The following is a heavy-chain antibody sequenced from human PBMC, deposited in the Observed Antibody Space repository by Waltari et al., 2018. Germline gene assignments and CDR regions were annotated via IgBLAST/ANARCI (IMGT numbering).Heavy chain of an antibody. Sequence: VQLVESGGGVVQPGRSLRLSCAASGFTFSSYAMHWVRQAPGKGLEWVAVISYDGSNKYYADSVKGRFTISRDNSKNTLYLQMNSLRAEDTAVYYCAKFLVVGATDDYWGQGTLVTVSS. J-gene: IGHJ4*02. V-gene: IGHV3-30-3*01. D-gene: IGHD1-26*01. CDR3: AKFLVVGATDDY. CDR2: ISYDGSNK. CDR1: GFTFSSYA.